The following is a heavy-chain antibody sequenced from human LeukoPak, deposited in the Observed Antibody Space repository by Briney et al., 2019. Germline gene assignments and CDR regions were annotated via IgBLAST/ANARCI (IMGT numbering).Heavy chain of an antibody. Sequence: GGSLRLSCTASGFTFGDYAMSWFRQAPGKGLEWVGFIRGKACGGTTEYAASVKGRFTISRADSKSIAYLQMNSLKTEDTAVYYCTRRKWEVRGVISKALDYWGQGTLVTVSS. CDR3: TRRKWEVRGVISKALDY. V-gene: IGHV3-49*03. CDR2: IRGKACGGTT. J-gene: IGHJ4*02. CDR1: GFTFGDYA. D-gene: IGHD3-10*01.